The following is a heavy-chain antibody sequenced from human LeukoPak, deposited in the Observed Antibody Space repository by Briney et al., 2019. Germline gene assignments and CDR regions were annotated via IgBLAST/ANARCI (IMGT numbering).Heavy chain of an antibody. CDR3: AKDRQGFGFGEQLDYYYMDV. J-gene: IGHJ6*03. D-gene: IGHD3-10*01. CDR2: ISGSGGST. CDR1: GFTFTGYA. V-gene: IGHV3-23*01. Sequence: GGSLRLSCAASGFTFTGYAMSWVRQVPGKGLEWVSVISGSGGSTHYADSVKGRFTISKDNSKNTLYLQMNSLRAEDTAVYYCAKDRQGFGFGEQLDYYYMDVWGKGTTVTVSS.